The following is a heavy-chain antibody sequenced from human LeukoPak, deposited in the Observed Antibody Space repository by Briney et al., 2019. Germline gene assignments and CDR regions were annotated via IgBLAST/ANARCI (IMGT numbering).Heavy chain of an antibody. CDR2: IYYSGST. J-gene: IGHJ4*02. V-gene: IGHV4-39*01. CDR1: GGSISSSSYY. D-gene: IGHD3-16*02. Sequence: PSETLSLTCTVSGGSISSSSYYWGWIRQPPGKGLEWIGSIYYSGSTYYNPSLKSRVTISVDTSKNQFSLKLSSVTAADTAVYYCARGGGYDYVWGSYRFYYFDYWGQGTLVTVSS. CDR3: ARGGGYDYVWGSYRFYYFDY.